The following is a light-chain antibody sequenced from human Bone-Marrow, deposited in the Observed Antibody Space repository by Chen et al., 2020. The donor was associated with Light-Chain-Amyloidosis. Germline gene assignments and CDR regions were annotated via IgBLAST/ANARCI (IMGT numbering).Light chain of an antibody. Sequence: SYVLTQPSSVSVAPGQTATIACGGNNIGSTSVHWYQQTPGQPPLLVVYDDSDRPSGIPERLSGSNSGNTATLTSSRVEAGDEADYYCQVWDRSSDHPVFGGGTKLTVL. CDR2: DDS. CDR3: QVWDRSSDHPV. J-gene: IGLJ3*02. V-gene: IGLV3-21*02. CDR1: NIGSTS.